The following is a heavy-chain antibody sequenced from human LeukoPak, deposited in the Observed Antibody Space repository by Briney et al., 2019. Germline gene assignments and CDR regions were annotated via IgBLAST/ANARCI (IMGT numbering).Heavy chain of an antibody. CDR3: ARHIPTGIAVAGNAFDY. Sequence: PSQTLSLTCTVSGGSISSGGYYWSWIRQHPGKGLEWIGYIYYSGSAYYNPSLKSRVTISVDTSKNQFSLKLSSVTAADTAVYYCARHIPTGIAVAGNAFDYWGQGTLVTVSS. J-gene: IGHJ4*02. CDR1: GGSISSGGYY. V-gene: IGHV4-31*03. CDR2: IYYSGSA. D-gene: IGHD6-19*01.